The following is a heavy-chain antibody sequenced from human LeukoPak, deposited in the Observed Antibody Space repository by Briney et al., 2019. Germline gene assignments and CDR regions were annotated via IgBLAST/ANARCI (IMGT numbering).Heavy chain of an antibody. CDR2: INADGSST. CDR1: GFTFSNYW. CDR3: ARGGLARGAEHDY. Sequence: GGSLSLSCAASGFTFSNYWMHWVRQAPGKGLVWVSRINADGSSTTYADSVKGRFTLPRDNAKNTLYLQMTSLRAEDTAVYYCARGGLARGAEHDYWGQGTLVTVSS. V-gene: IGHV3-74*01. J-gene: IGHJ4*02. D-gene: IGHD3-10*01.